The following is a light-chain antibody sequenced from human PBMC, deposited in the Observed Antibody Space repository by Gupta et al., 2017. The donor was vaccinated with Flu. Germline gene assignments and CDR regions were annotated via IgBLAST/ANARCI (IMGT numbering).Light chain of an antibody. CDR3: YSSGNSIRARLV. CDR2: SNN. J-gene: IGLJ1*01. Sequence: QSVLTQPPAVSGAPGGRATISCTGSSYNIGVGYDVLWYHQLPAPAPPLLLLSNNNRRFAVPPRCSCATYYDSASPVSNGRHPDDEADDYYYSSGNSIRARLVFGAGTKLTVL. CDR1: SYNIGVGYD. V-gene: IGLV1-40*01.